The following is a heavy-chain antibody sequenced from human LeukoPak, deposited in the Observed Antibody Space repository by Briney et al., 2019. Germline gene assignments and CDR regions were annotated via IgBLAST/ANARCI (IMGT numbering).Heavy chain of an antibody. CDR2: IYYSGST. D-gene: IGHD6-13*01. Sequence: SETLSLTCAVSGGSISSSNWWSWVRQPPGKGLEWIGYIYYSGSTNYNPSLKSRVTISEDTSKNQFSLKLSSVTAADTAVYYCARVYYSSSYDYWYFDLWGRGTLVTVSS. CDR3: ARVYYSSSYDYWYFDL. V-gene: IGHV4-4*02. J-gene: IGHJ2*01. CDR1: GGSISSSNW.